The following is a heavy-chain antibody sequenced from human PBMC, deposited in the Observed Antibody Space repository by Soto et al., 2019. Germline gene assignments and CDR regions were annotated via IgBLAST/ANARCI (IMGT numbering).Heavy chain of an antibody. Sequence: ASVKVSCKASGYTFTSYGISWVRQAPGQGLEWMGWISAYNGNTNYAQKLQGRVTMTTDTSTSTAYMELRSLGSDDTAVYYCARYGPYDFWSGDFDYWGQGTLVTVSS. CDR3: ARYGPYDFWSGDFDY. V-gene: IGHV1-18*01. D-gene: IGHD3-3*01. J-gene: IGHJ4*02. CDR1: GYTFTSYG. CDR2: ISAYNGNT.